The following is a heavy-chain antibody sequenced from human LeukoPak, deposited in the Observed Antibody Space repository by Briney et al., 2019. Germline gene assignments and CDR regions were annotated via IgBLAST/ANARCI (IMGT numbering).Heavy chain of an antibody. Sequence: SETLSLTCAVYGGSFSGYYWSWIRQPPGNGLEWIGEINHSGSTNYNPSLKSRVTISVDTSKNQFSLKLSSVTAADTAVYYCARAGPGVIVVETTRNFDYWGQGTLVTVSS. V-gene: IGHV4-34*01. D-gene: IGHD3-22*01. CDR2: INHSGST. CDR1: GGSFSGYY. J-gene: IGHJ4*02. CDR3: ARAGPGVIVVETTRNFDY.